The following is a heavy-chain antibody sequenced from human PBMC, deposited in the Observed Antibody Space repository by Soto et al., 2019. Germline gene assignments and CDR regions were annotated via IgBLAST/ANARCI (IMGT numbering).Heavy chain of an antibody. Sequence: PGGSLRLSXAASGFTFSSYSMNWVRQAPGKGLEWVSSISSSSSYIYYADSVKGRFTISRDNAKNSLYLQMNSLRAEDTAVYYCARHEAGANKRVAARPKGRFDPWGQGTLVTVSS. CDR3: ARHEAGANKRVAARPKGRFDP. CDR1: GFTFSSYS. V-gene: IGHV3-21*01. D-gene: IGHD6-6*01. CDR2: ISSSSSYI. J-gene: IGHJ5*02.